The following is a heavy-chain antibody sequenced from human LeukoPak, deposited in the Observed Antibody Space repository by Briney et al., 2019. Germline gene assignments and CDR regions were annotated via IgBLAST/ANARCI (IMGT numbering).Heavy chain of an antibody. CDR2: IYYSGST. V-gene: IGHV4-61*01. J-gene: IGHJ4*02. D-gene: IGHD3-16*01. CDR1: GGSVNSGSYY. Sequence: KPSETLSLTCTVSGGSVNSGSYYWNWIRQPPGKGLEWIGYIYYSGSTNYNPSLKSRVTISVDTSKNQFSLKLSSVTAADTAVYYCARASGGVGFDYWGQGTLVTVSS. CDR3: ARASGGVGFDY.